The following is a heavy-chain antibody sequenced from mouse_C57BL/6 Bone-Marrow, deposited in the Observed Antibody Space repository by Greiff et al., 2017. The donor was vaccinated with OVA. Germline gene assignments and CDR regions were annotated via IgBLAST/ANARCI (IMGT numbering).Heavy chain of an antibody. CDR2: IYPGDGDT. D-gene: IGHD2-3*01. V-gene: IGHV1-82*01. CDR3: ARHEDGYYASYFDY. CDR1: GYAFSSSW. J-gene: IGHJ2*01. Sequence: QVQLQQSGPELVKPGASVKISCKASGYAFSSSWLNWVKQRPGKGLAWIGRIYPGDGDTNYNGQFKGKATLPANKASSTACRQLSSLTSEDAAVYFCARHEDGYYASYFDYWGQGTTLTVSS.